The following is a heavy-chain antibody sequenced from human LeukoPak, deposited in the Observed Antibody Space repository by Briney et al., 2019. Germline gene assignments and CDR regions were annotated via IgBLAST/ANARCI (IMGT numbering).Heavy chain of an antibody. Sequence: GGSLRLSCAASGFTFSTYGMHWVRQAPGKGLEWVAFIRYDGTNKYYADSVKGRFTTSRDNSKNTLYLQMNSLRGEDTAVYFCAKDKDPWKSTAISDFDYWGQGTLVTVSS. CDR3: AKDKDPWKSTAISDFDY. D-gene: IGHD1-1*01. CDR2: IRYDGTNK. V-gene: IGHV3-30*02. CDR1: GFTFSTYG. J-gene: IGHJ4*02.